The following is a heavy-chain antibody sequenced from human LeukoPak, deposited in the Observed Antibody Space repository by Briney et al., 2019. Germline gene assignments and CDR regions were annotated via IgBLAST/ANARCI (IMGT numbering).Heavy chain of an antibody. CDR1: GFTFSSYA. V-gene: IGHV3-23*01. J-gene: IGHJ4*02. CDR2: ISTSGGST. CDR3: AKRASPPYYFDY. Sequence: GGFLRLSCAASGFTFSSYAMSWVRQAPGKGLEWVSAISTSGGSTYYADSVKGRFTISRDNSKNTLYLQMNSLSAEDTAVYYCAKRASPPYYFDYWGQGTLVTVSS.